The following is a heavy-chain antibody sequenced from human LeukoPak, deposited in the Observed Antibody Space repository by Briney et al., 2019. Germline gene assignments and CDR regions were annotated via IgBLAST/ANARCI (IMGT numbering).Heavy chain of an antibody. CDR3: ARSFTFGGVIVTTPFDY. Sequence: SETLSLTCAVSGYSISSGYYWGWIRQPPGKGLEWIGSIYHSGGTYYNPSLKSRVTISVDTSKNQFSLKLSSVTAADTAVYYCARSFTFGGVIVTTPFDYWGQGTLVTVSS. CDR1: GYSISSGYY. D-gene: IGHD3-16*02. CDR2: IYHSGGT. V-gene: IGHV4-38-2*01. J-gene: IGHJ4*02.